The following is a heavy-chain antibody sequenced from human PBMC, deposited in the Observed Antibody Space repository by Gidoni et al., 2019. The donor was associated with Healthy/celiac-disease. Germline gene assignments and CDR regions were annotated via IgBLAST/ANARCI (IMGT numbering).Heavy chain of an antibody. Sequence: QVQLQESGPGLVKPSGTLSLTCAVSGGSISRSNWWSWVRQAPGKGLEWIGEIYHSGSTNDNPSLKSRVTISVDKSKNQFSLKLSAVTAADTAVYYCARDGGIYSSSSGFDYWGQGTLVTVSS. V-gene: IGHV4-4*02. CDR2: IYHSGST. D-gene: IGHD6-6*01. CDR3: ARDGGIYSSSSGFDY. CDR1: GGSISRSNW. J-gene: IGHJ4*02.